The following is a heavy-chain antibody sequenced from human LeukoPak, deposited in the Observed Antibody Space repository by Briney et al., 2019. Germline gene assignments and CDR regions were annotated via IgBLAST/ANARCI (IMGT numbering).Heavy chain of an antibody. V-gene: IGHV4-59*01. CDR3: ARSHADAFDI. CDR2: IYYSGST. J-gene: IGHJ3*02. Sequence: PSETLSLTCTVSGGSISSYYWSWIRQPPGKGLEWIGYIYYSGSTNYNPSLKSRVTISVDTSKNQFSLKLSSVTAADTSVYYCARSHADAFDIWGQGTMVTVSP. CDR1: GGSISSYY.